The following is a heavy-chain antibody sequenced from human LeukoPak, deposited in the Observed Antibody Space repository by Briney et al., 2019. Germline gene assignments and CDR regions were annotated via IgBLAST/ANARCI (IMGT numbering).Heavy chain of an antibody. J-gene: IGHJ4*02. D-gene: IGHD2-2*01. CDR3: ARGSRSSTSGHFDY. CDR1: GGSISSGGYS. Sequence: PSQTLSLTCAVSGGSISSGGYSWSCIRQPPGKGLEWIGYIYHSGSTYYNPSLKSRVTISVDRSKNQFSLKLSSVTAADTAVYYCARGSRSSTSGHFDYWGQGTLVTVSS. CDR2: IYHSGST. V-gene: IGHV4-30-2*01.